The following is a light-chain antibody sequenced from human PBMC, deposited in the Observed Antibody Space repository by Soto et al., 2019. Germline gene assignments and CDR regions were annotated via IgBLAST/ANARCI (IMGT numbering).Light chain of an antibody. CDR1: SSNIGAGFD. J-gene: IGLJ2*01. V-gene: IGLV1-40*01. CDR3: QSYDSSLSGSV. CDR2: DNN. Sequence: QSVLTQPPSVSGAPGQRVTISCTGSSSNIGAGFDVHWYQQLPGTAPKLLIYDNNNRPSGVPDRFSGSKSGTSASLAITGLQAEDEAYYYCQSYDSSLSGSVFGGGTKVTVL.